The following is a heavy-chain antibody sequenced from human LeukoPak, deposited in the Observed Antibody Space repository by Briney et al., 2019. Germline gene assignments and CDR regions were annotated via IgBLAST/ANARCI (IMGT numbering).Heavy chain of an antibody. D-gene: IGHD5-18*01. V-gene: IGHV1-69*13. CDR1: GGTCSSYA. J-gene: IGHJ6*02. CDR2: IIPIFGTA. CDR3: ARDGDTAMDAQYYYYGMDV. Sequence: ASVKVSCKASGGTCSSYAISWVRQAPGQGLEWMGGIIPIFGTANYAQKFQGRVTITADESTSTAYMELSSLRSEDTAVYYCARDGDTAMDAQYYYYGMDVWGQGTTVTVSS.